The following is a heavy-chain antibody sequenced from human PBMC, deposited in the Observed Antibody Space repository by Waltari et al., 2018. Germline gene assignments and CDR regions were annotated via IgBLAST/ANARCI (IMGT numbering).Heavy chain of an antibody. CDR1: GVTFISYA. J-gene: IGHJ3*02. CDR3: AREIGYCSSTSCYKSAFDI. D-gene: IGHD2-2*02. Sequence: QVQLVQSGAEVNKPGSSVKVFCKASGVTFISYAISWLLQDPGYGPEWMGGIIPIFGTANYAQKFQGRVTITADESTSTAYMELSSLRSEDTAVYYCAREIGYCSSTSCYKSAFDIWGQGTMVTVSS. CDR2: IIPIFGTA. V-gene: IGHV1-69*12.